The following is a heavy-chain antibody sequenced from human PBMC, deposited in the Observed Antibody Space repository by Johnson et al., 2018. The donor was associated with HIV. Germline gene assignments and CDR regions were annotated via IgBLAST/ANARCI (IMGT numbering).Heavy chain of an antibody. CDR3: ARPYDAISDNYLDAFDI. CDR2: IKYDGGAQ. V-gene: IGHV3-7*01. J-gene: IGHJ3*02. CDR1: GFTFNTYW. D-gene: IGHD3-22*01. Sequence: VRLVESGGGLVQPGGSLRLSCAASGFTFNTYWMSWVRRAPWKGLEWVANIKYDGGAQYVVDSVKGRFTISRDNAKNSLSLQMNSLSPEDTAVDYCARPYDAISDNYLDAFDIWGQGTMVSVSS.